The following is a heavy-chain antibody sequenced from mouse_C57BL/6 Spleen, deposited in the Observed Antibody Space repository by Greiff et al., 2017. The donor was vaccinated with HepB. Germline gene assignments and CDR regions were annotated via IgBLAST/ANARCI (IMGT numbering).Heavy chain of an antibody. V-gene: IGHV5-6*01. D-gene: IGHD1-1*01. J-gene: IGHJ3*01. CDR3: ARHEGSSFPWFAY. Sequence: EVKVVESGGDLVKPGGSLKLSCAASGFTFSSYGMSWVRQTPDKRLEWVATISSGGSYTYYPDSVKGRFTITRDNAKNTLYLQRSSQKSEDTAMYYCARHEGSSFPWFAYWGQGTLVTVSA. CDR1: GFTFSSYG. CDR2: ISSGGSYT.